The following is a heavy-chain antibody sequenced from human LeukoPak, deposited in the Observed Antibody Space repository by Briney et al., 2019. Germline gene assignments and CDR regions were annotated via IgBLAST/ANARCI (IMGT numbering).Heavy chain of an antibody. Sequence: GASVKVSCKASGYTFTGYYMHWVRQAPGQGLEWMGWINPNSGGTNYAQKFQGRVTMTRDTSISTAYMELSRLRSDDTAVYYCARTEGGGGYGWFDPWGQGTLVTVSS. CDR2: INPNSGGT. D-gene: IGHD5-12*01. V-gene: IGHV1-2*02. CDR1: GYTFTGYY. CDR3: ARTEGGGGYGWFDP. J-gene: IGHJ5*02.